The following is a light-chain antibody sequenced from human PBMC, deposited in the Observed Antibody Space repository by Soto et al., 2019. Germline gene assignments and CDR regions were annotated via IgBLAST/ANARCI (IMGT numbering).Light chain of an antibody. CDR3: QQYGSSGT. CDR2: GAS. Sequence: EIVLTQSPGTLSLSPEERATLSCRASQSVSSSYLAWYQQKPGQAPRLLIYGASSRATGIPDRFSGSGSGTDFTLTISRLEPEEFAVYYCQQYGSSGTFGQGTKVEIK. V-gene: IGKV3-20*01. J-gene: IGKJ1*01. CDR1: QSVSSSY.